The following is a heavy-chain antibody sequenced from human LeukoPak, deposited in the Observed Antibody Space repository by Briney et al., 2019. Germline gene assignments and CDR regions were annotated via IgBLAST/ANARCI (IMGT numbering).Heavy chain of an antibody. Sequence: GASVKVSCKASGYTFTSYGISWVRQAPGQGLEWMGWISAYNGNTNYAQKLQGRVTMTTDTSTSTAYMELRSLRSDDTAVYYCARESTAIAAAGTWDYWGQGTLVTASS. D-gene: IGHD6-13*01. J-gene: IGHJ4*02. CDR1: GYTFTSYG. V-gene: IGHV1-18*01. CDR3: ARESTAIAAAGTWDY. CDR2: ISAYNGNT.